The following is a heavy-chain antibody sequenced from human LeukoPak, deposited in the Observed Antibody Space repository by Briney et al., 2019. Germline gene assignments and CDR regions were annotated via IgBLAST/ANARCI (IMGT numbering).Heavy chain of an antibody. CDR1: GFTFSSYW. Sequence: GGSLRLSCAASGFTFSSYWMSWVRQAPGRGLEWVANIKQDGSEKYYVDSVKGRFTISRDNAKNSLYLQMNSLRAEDTAVYYCARDLGLGGSGSYYNVDYFDYWGQGTLVTVSS. CDR2: IKQDGSEK. V-gene: IGHV3-7*01. D-gene: IGHD3-10*01. J-gene: IGHJ4*02. CDR3: ARDLGLGGSGSYYNVDYFDY.